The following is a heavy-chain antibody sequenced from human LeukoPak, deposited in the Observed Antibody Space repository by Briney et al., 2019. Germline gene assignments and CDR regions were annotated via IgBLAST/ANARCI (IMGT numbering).Heavy chain of an antibody. CDR2: IKQDGSEK. CDR3: ACTPTSYYYYYGMDV. CDR1: GFTFSSYW. D-gene: IGHD2/OR15-2a*01. V-gene: IGHV3-7*03. J-gene: IGHJ6*04. Sequence: GGSLRLSCTASGFTFSSYWMSWVRQAPGKGLEWVANIKQDGSEKYYVDSVKGRFTISRDNAKNSLYLQMNSLRAEDTAVYYCACTPTSYYYYYGMDVWGKGTTVTVSS.